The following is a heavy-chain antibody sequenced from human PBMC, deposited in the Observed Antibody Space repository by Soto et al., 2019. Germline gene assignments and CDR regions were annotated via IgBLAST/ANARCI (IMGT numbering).Heavy chain of an antibody. D-gene: IGHD6-13*01. CDR1: GFTFSSYA. Sequence: PGGSLRLSCAASGFTFSSYAMHWVRQPPGKGLEWVAVISYDGSNKYYADSVKGRFTISRDNSKNTLYLQMNSLRAEDTAVYYCAREGGSSWYYFDYWGQGTLVTVSS. J-gene: IGHJ4*02. V-gene: IGHV3-30-3*01. CDR3: AREGGSSWYYFDY. CDR2: ISYDGSNK.